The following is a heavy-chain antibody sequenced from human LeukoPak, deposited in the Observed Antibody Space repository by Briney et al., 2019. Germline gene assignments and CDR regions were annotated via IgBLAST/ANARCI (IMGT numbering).Heavy chain of an antibody. D-gene: IGHD1-1*01. CDR1: GGYFSGYY. Sequence: SETLSLTCAVYGGYFSGYYWTWIRQPPGKGLEWIGEINHSGSTNYNPSLKSRVTISVDTSKNQFSLKVTSVTAADTAVYYCARQGTTSYGMDVWGQGTTVTVSS. V-gene: IGHV4-34*01. CDR3: ARQGTTSYGMDV. J-gene: IGHJ6*02. CDR2: INHSGST.